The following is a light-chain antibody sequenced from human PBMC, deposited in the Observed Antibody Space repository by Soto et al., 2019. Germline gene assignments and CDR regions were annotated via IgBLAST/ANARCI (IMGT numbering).Light chain of an antibody. CDR2: EVS. V-gene: IGLV2-14*01. CDR3: SSYTSSSTPSV. CDR1: SSDIGGYDY. Sequence: QSALTQPASVSGSPGQSITISCTGTSSDIGGYDYVSWYQHHPGKAPKLMIYEVSNRPSGISNRFSGSKSANTASLTISGLQAEDEADYYCSSYTSSSTPSVFGTGTKVTV. J-gene: IGLJ1*01.